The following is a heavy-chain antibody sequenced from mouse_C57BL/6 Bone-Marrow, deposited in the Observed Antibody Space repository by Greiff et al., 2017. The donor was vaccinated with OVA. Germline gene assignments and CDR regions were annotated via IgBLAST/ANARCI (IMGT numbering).Heavy chain of an antibody. J-gene: IGHJ2*01. D-gene: IGHD2-4*01. Sequence: QVHVKQSGAELARPGASVKLSCKASGYPFTSYGISWVKQRTGQGLEWIGAIYPRSGNTYYNEKFKGKATLTADTSSSTAYMELRSLTSGDSAVYFCAIYYYDDDVIDDWGQGTTLTVSS. V-gene: IGHV1-81*01. CDR2: IYPRSGNT. CDR1: GYPFTSYG. CDR3: AIYYYDDDVIDD.